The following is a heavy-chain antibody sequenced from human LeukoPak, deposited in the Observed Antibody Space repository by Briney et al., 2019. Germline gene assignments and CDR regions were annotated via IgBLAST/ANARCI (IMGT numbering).Heavy chain of an antibody. CDR2: IYSGGST. V-gene: IGHV3-66*01. CDR1: GFTVSSNY. CDR3: ARDPRDHYYGSYYGMDV. J-gene: IGHJ6*02. D-gene: IGHD3-10*01. Sequence: GGSLRLSCAASGFTVSSNYMSWVRQAPGKGLEWVSVIYSGGSTYYADSVKGRFTISRDNSKNTLYLQMNSLRAEDTAVYYRARDPRDHYYGSYYGMDVWGQGTTATVSS.